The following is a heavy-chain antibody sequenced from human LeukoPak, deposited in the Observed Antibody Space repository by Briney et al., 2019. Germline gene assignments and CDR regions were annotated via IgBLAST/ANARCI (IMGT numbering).Heavy chain of an antibody. CDR2: IYYSGST. V-gene: IGHV4-59*01. D-gene: IGHD4-17*01. Sequence: PSETLSLTCTVSGVSISSYYWSWLRQPPGKGLEWIGYIYYSGSTNYNPSLKSRITISVDTSKNQFSLKLSSVTAADTAVYYCARLGYGVSSFDFWGQGTLVTVSS. J-gene: IGHJ4*02. CDR1: GVSISSYY. CDR3: ARLGYGVSSFDF.